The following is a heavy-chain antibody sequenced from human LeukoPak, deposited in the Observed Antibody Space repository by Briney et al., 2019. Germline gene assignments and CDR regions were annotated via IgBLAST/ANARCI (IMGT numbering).Heavy chain of an antibody. CDR2: ITPIFGTA. CDR3: ARDGGITMVRGVIPVHREFDY. CDR1: GGTFSSYA. D-gene: IGHD3-10*01. Sequence: GASVKVSCKASGGTFSSYAISWVRQAPGQGLEWMGGITPIFGTANYAQKFQGRVTITADESTSAAYMELSSLRSEDTAVYYCARDGGITMVRGVIPVHREFDYWGQGTLVTVSS. V-gene: IGHV1-69*13. J-gene: IGHJ4*02.